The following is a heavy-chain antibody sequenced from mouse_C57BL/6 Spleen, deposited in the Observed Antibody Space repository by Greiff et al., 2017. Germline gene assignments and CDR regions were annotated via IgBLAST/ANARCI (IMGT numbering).Heavy chain of an antibody. D-gene: IGHD2-4*01. CDR1: GFSLSTSGMG. J-gene: IGHJ1*03. CDR2: IYWDDDK. Sequence: QVTLKVCGPGILQSSQTLSLTCSFSGFSLSTSGMGVSWIRQPSGKGLEWLAHIYWDDDKRYNPSLKSRLTISKDTSRNQVFLKITSVDTADTATYYCASIYYDYDWYFDVWGTGTTVTVSS. CDR3: ASIYYDYDWYFDV. V-gene: IGHV8-12*01.